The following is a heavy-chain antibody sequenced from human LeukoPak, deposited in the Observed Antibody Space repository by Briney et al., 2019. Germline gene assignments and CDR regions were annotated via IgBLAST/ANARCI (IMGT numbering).Heavy chain of an antibody. Sequence: ASVKVSCKASGYTLTGYYMHWVRQAPGQGLEWMGWINPNSGGTNYAQKFQGRVTMTRDTSISTAYMELSRLRSDDTAVYYCAREGTYYYGSGSLNWFDPWGQGTLVTVSS. CDR3: AREGTYYYGSGSLNWFDP. CDR2: INPNSGGT. V-gene: IGHV1-2*02. D-gene: IGHD3-10*01. CDR1: GYTLTGYY. J-gene: IGHJ5*02.